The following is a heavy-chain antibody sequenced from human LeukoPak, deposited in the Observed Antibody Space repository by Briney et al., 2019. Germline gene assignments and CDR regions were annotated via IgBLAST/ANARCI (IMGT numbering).Heavy chain of an antibody. CDR1: GYSISSGYY. CDR3: ARGVEYSGVDI. Sequence: SETLSLTCTVSGYSISSGYYWGWIRQPPGKGLEWIGSIYYSGSTYYNPSLKSRVTISVDTSKNQFSLKLSSVTAADTAVYYCARGVEYSGVDIWGQGTMVTVSS. CDR2: IYYSGST. J-gene: IGHJ3*02. V-gene: IGHV4-38-2*02. D-gene: IGHD1-26*01.